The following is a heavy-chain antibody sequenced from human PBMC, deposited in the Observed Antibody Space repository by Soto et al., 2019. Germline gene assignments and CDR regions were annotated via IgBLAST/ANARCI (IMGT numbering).Heavy chain of an antibody. CDR3: ARDMAVAGTSDDY. Sequence: GASVKVSCKASGGTFSSYTISWVRQAPGQGLEWMGRIIPILGIANYAQKFQGRVTITADKSTSTAYMELSSLRSEDTAVYYCARDMAVAGTSDDYWGQGTLVTVSS. CDR2: IIPILGIA. CDR1: GGTFSSYT. V-gene: IGHV1-69*04. D-gene: IGHD6-19*01. J-gene: IGHJ4*02.